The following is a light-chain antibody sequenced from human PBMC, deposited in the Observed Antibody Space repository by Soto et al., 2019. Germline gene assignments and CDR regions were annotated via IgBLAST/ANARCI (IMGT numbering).Light chain of an antibody. CDR2: AAS. CDR3: QQSYSTPPWT. Sequence: DIQLTQSPSFLSASAGDRVTITWRASQSISSYLNWYQQKPGKAPKLLIYAASSLQSGVPSRFSGSGSGTDFTLTISSLQPEDFATYYCQQSYSTPPWTFGQGTKGDIK. CDR1: QSISSY. J-gene: IGKJ1*01. V-gene: IGKV1-39*01.